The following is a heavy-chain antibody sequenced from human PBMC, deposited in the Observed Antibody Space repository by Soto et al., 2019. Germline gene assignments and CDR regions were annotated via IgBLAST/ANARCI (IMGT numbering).Heavy chain of an antibody. J-gene: IGHJ6*02. Sequence: GGSLRLSCAASGFTFSSYSMNWVRQAPGKGLEWVSYISSSSSTIYYADSVKGRFTISRDDAKNSLYLQMNSLRAEDTAVYYCARADSGYAHGYYYYGMDVWGQGATVTVSS. D-gene: IGHD5-12*01. CDR2: ISSSSSTI. CDR3: ARADSGYAHGYYYYGMDV. V-gene: IGHV3-48*01. CDR1: GFTFSSYS.